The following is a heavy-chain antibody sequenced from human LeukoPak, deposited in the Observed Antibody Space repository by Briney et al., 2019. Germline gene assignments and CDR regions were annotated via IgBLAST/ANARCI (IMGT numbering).Heavy chain of an antibody. J-gene: IGHJ4*02. CDR3: ARGFRTVTYAGGY. V-gene: IGHV1-8*01. CDR1: GYTFTSYD. CDR2: MNPNSGNT. Sequence: ASVKVSCKASGYTFTSYDINWVRQAPGQGLEWMGWMNPNSGNTGYAQKFQGRVTMTRNTSISTAYMELSSLRSEDTAVYYCARGFRTVTYAGGYWGQGTLVTVSS. D-gene: IGHD4-17*01.